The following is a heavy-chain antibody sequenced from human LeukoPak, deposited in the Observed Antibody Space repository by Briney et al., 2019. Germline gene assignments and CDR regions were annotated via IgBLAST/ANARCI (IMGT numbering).Heavy chain of an antibody. V-gene: IGHV3-30-3*01. CDR1: GFTFSGHA. CDR3: ARVGSGPLRNYYDY. D-gene: IGHD3-3*01. J-gene: IGHJ4*02. Sequence: PGGSLRLSCAASGFTFSGHAMHWLRQVPGKGLQWVLGISYDGDNKYYPDSVKGRFIVSRDNSKNTLSLEMNSLRAEDTGLYYCARVGSGPLRNYYDYWGQGTPVTVSS. CDR2: ISYDGDNK.